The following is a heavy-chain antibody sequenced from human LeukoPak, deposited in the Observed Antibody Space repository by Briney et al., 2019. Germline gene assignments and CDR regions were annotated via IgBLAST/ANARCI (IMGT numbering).Heavy chain of an antibody. V-gene: IGHV1-69*06. Sequence: SVKVSCKASGYTFTGYYMHWVRQSPGQGLEGMGGIIPIFGTANYAQKFQGRATITADKSTSTAYMELSSLRSEDTAVYHCASGDPTHYYDSSGYYPQFDYWGQGTLVTVSS. CDR2: IIPIFGTA. J-gene: IGHJ4*02. CDR1: GYTFTGYY. D-gene: IGHD3-22*01. CDR3: ASGDPTHYYDSSGYYPQFDY.